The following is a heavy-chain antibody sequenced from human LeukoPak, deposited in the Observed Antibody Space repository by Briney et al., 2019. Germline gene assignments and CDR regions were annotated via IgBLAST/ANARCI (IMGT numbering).Heavy chain of an antibody. D-gene: IGHD3-10*01. CDR3: ARTSGWFGNFFY. CDR2: INPSGGST. Sequence: ASVKVSCKASGYTFTSYYLHWVRQAPGQGLEYMGIINPSGGSTNYAQKFQGRVTMTGDMSTSTVYMELSSLRSEDTAVYYCARTSGWFGNFFYWGQGTLVTVSS. V-gene: IGHV1-46*01. J-gene: IGHJ4*02. CDR1: GYTFTSYY.